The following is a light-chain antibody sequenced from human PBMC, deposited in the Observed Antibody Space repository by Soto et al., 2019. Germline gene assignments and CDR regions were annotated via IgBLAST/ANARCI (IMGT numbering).Light chain of an antibody. J-gene: IGKJ1*01. CDR3: QHYNSYSEA. CDR1: QKISSTV. CDR2: GAS. Sequence: EIVLTQSPGILSLSPGERASLSCRASQKISSTVLAWYQQKPGQAPRLLIYGASSRTTGIPDRFSGSGSGTDFTLTISSLQPDDFATYYCQHYNSYSEAFGQGTKVDIK. V-gene: IGKV3-20*01.